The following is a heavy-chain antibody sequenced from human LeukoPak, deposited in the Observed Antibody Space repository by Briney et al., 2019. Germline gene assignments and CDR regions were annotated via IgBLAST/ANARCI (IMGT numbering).Heavy chain of an antibody. CDR1: GFTFSSYG. D-gene: IGHD4-17*01. CDR3: ARGDYGDYEPFDI. J-gene: IGHJ3*02. V-gene: IGHV3-48*04. Sequence: GGSLRLSCAASGFTFSSYGMNWVRQAPGKGLEWVSYISSSGSTIYYADSVKGRFTISRDNAKNSLYLQMNSLRAEDTAVYYCARGDYGDYEPFDIWGQGTMVTVSS. CDR2: ISSSGSTI.